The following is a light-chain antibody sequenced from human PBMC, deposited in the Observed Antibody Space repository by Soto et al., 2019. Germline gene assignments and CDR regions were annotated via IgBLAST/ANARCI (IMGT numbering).Light chain of an antibody. CDR1: QSVSSSTY. J-gene: IGKJ5*01. CDR3: QQSYSTLPIT. V-gene: IGKV3D-20*02. Sequence: EIVLTQSPGTLSLSPGERATLSCRASQSVSSSTYLAWYQQKAGQAPRLLIYDASSRATGIPDRFSGSGSRTDFTLTISSLQPEDFATYYCQQSYSTLPITFGQGTRLEIK. CDR2: DAS.